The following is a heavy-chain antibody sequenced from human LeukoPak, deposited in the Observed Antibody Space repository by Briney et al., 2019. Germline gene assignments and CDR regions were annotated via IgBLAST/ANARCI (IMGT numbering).Heavy chain of an antibody. V-gene: IGHV1-2*04. CDR3: ARGAIRYFDWLPSAEYFQH. CDR2: INPNSGGT. J-gene: IGHJ1*01. Sequence: ASVKVSCKASGYTFTGYYMHWVRQAPAQGLEWMGWINPNSGGTNYAQKFQGWVTMTRDTSISTAYMELSRLRSDDTAVYYCARGAIRYFDWLPSAEYFQHWGQGTLVTVSS. D-gene: IGHD3-9*01. CDR1: GYTFTGYY.